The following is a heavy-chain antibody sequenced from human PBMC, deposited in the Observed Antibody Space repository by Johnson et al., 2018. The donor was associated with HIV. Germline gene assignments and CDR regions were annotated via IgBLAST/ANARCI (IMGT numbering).Heavy chain of an antibody. J-gene: IGHJ3*02. CDR1: GFTFGDYY. Sequence: QVQLVESGGGLVKPGGSLRLSCAASGFTFGDYYMSWIRQAPGKGLEWVSYISSSRSTIYYADSVKGRFTISRDNAKNSQYLKMKRLRAEDTTVYYWARESRAGLELRGHAFDIWGQGTMVTVSS. CDR3: ARESRAGLELRGHAFDI. CDR2: ISSSRSTI. V-gene: IGHV3-11*04. D-gene: IGHD1-7*01.